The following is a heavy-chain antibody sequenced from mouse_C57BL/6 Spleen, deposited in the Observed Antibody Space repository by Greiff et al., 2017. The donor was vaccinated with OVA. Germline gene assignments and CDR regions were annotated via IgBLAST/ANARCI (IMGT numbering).Heavy chain of an antibody. D-gene: IGHD1-1*01. CDR2: ISDGGSYT. CDR3: ARDDYVSSDYYAMDD. CDR1: GFTFSSYA. V-gene: IGHV5-4*01. J-gene: IGHJ4*01. Sequence: EVQVVESGGGLVKPGGSLKLSCAASGFTFSSYAMSWVRQTPEKRLEWVATISDGGSYTYYPDNVKGRFTISRDNAKTNLYLQMSHLKSEDTAMYYCARDDYVSSDYYAMDDWGQGTSVTVSS.